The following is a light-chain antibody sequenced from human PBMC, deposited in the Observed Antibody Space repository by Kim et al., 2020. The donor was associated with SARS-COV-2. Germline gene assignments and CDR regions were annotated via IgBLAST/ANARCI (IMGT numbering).Light chain of an antibody. CDR3: QKYNSAPWT. V-gene: IGKV1-27*01. J-gene: IGKJ1*01. CDR1: QGINTY. CDR2: GAS. Sequence: DIQMTQSPSSLSVSVGDRVTITCRASQGINTYLAWYQQKPGKVPKLLIYGASALHSGVPSRFSGSGSGTDFTLTISSLQPEDVATYYCQKYNSAPWTFGQGTKVDIK.